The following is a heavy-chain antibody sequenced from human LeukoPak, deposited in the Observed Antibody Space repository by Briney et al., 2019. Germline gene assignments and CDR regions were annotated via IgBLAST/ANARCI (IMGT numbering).Heavy chain of an antibody. Sequence: ASVKVSCKASGYPFTTYGIHWVRQAPGQGLEWMGWVSPYSGNTNYAQKFQGRVTMTTDTSTSTVYMELRSLRSDDTAVYYCARDRAISGFGELSPSDYWGQGSLVTVSS. V-gene: IGHV1-18*04. D-gene: IGHD3-10*01. J-gene: IGHJ4*02. CDR1: GYPFTTYG. CDR3: ARDRAISGFGELSPSDY. CDR2: VSPYSGNT.